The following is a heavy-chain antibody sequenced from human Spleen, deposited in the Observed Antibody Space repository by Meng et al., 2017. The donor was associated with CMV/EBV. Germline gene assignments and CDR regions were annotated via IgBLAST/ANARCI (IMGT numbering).Heavy chain of an antibody. V-gene: IGHV1-8*03. CDR1: GYTFTSYD. CDR3: ARAYCSSTSCFYFDY. CDR2: MNPNSGNT. Sequence: SGYTFTSYDINWVRQATGQGLGWMGWMNPNSGNTGYAQKFQGRVTITRNTSISTAYMELSSLRSEDTAVYYCARAYCSSTSCFYFDYWGQGTLVTVSS. J-gene: IGHJ4*02. D-gene: IGHD2-2*01.